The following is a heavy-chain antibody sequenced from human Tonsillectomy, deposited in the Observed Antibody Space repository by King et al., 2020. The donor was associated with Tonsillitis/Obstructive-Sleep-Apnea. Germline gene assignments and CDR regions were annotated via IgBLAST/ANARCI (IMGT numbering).Heavy chain of an antibody. V-gene: IGHV3-30*04. J-gene: IGHJ6*02. Sequence: VQLVESGGGVVQPGRSLRLSCAASGFTFSSYAMHWVRQAPGKGLEWVAVISYDGSNKYYADSVKGRFTISRDNSKNTLYLQMNSLRAEDTAVYYCARADSDDFWSGYLYYYYYYGMDVWGQGTTVTVSS. CDR1: GFTFSSYA. CDR3: ARADSDDFWSGYLYYYYYYGMDV. CDR2: ISYDGSNK. D-gene: IGHD3-3*01.